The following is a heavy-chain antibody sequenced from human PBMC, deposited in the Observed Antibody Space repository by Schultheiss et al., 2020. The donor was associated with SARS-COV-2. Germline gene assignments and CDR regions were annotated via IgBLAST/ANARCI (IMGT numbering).Heavy chain of an antibody. D-gene: IGHD2-2*01. CDR3: ARDRCSSTSCYLNWFDP. CDR1: GGSISSYY. Sequence: SETLSLTCTVSGGSISSYYWSWIRQPAGKGLEWIGRIYTSGSTNYNPSLKSRVTISVDTSKNQFSLKLSSVTAADTAVYYCARDRCSSTSCYLNWFDPWGQGTLVTVSS. J-gene: IGHJ5*02. V-gene: IGHV4-4*07. CDR2: IYTSGST.